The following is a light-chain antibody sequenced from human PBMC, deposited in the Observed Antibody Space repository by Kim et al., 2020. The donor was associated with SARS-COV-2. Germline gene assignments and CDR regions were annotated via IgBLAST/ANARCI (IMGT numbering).Light chain of an antibody. Sequence: SITISYTGTSSDVGSYNLVSWYPQHPGKAPKLMIYEVSKRPSGVSNRCSGSKSGNTASLTISGLQAEDEADYYCCSYAGSSTSPYVFGTGTKVTVL. CDR3: CSYAGSSTSPYV. CDR2: EVS. CDR1: SSDVGSYNL. J-gene: IGLJ1*01. V-gene: IGLV2-23*02.